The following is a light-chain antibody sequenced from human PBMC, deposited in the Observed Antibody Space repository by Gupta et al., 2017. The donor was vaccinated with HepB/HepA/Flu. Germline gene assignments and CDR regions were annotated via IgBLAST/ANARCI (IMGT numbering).Light chain of an antibody. CDR1: QSVSRY. CDR2: DAS. Sequence: EIVLTQSPATLSSSPGERATLSCRASQSVSRYLVWYQQKPGQAPRLLIYDASNRATGIPARFSGSGSGTDFTLTISSLEPEDFAVYYCQQRSNWPLTFGGGTKVEIK. CDR3: QQRSNWPLT. V-gene: IGKV3-11*01. J-gene: IGKJ4*01.